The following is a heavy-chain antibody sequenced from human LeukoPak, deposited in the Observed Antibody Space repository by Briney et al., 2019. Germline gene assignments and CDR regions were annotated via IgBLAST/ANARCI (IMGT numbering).Heavy chain of an antibody. CDR1: GYTFTGYY. Sequence: ASVKVSCKASGYTFTGYYMHWVRQAPGQGLEWMGRINPNSGGTNYAQKFQGRVTMTRDTSISTAYMELSRLRSDGTAVYYCARDRLAAAGTRADYWGQGTLVTVSS. D-gene: IGHD6-13*01. CDR3: ARDRLAAAGTRADY. J-gene: IGHJ4*02. CDR2: INPNSGGT. V-gene: IGHV1-2*06.